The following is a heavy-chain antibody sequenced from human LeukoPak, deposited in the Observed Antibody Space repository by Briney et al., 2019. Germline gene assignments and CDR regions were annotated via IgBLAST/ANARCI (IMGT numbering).Heavy chain of an antibody. D-gene: IGHD2-15*01. V-gene: IGHV4-34*01. CDR2: INYSGST. CDR3: ARVQYSAVIDY. J-gene: IGHJ4*02. Sequence: SETLSLTCAVYGGSFSGYYWSWIRQPPGKGLEWIGEINYSGSTNYNPSLKSRVTISVDTSKNQFSLKLSSVTAADTAVYYCARVQYSAVIDYWGQGTLVTVSS. CDR1: GGSFSGYY.